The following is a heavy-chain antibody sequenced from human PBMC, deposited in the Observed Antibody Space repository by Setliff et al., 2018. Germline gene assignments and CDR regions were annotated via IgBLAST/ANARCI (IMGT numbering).Heavy chain of an antibody. CDR3: ARDMMGGGFFGVVNPIDY. CDR2: ISSSSSYI. D-gene: IGHD3-3*01. V-gene: IGHV3-21*01. Sequence: SGGSLRLSCAASGFTFSSYSMNWVRQAPGKGLEWVSSISSSSSYIYYADSVKGRFTISRDNAKNSLYLQMNSLRAEDTAVYYCARDMMGGGFFGVVNPIDYWGQGTLVTVSS. J-gene: IGHJ4*02. CDR1: GFTFSSYS.